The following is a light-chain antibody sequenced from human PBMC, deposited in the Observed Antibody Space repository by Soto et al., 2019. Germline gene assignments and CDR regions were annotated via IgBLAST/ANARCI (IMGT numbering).Light chain of an antibody. CDR2: DVS. J-gene: IGLJ1*01. Sequence: QSVLTQPASVSGSPGQSLTISCTGTSSDVGGYNYVSWYQQHPGKAPKLMIYDVSNRPSGVSNRFSGSKSGNTASLTISGLQAEDEADYYCSSYKRSSTLVFGTGT. V-gene: IGLV2-14*01. CDR1: SSDVGGYNY. CDR3: SSYKRSSTLV.